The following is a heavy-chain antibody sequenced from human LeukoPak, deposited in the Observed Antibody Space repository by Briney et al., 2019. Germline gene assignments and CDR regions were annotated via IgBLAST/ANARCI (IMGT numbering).Heavy chain of an antibody. D-gene: IGHD4-17*01. Sequence: GASVKVSCKASGYTFTSYGISWVRQAPGQGLEWMGWISAYNGNTNYAQKLQGRVTMTTDTSTSTAYMELRSLRSDDTAVYYCASTGDLDYYYYGMDVWGQGTTVTVSS. CDR1: GYTFTSYG. J-gene: IGHJ6*02. V-gene: IGHV1-18*01. CDR3: ASTGDLDYYYYGMDV. CDR2: ISAYNGNT.